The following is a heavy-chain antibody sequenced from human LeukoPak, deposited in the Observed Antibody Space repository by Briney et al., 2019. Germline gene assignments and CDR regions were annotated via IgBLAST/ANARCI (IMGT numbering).Heavy chain of an antibody. CDR2: IYTSGST. Sequence: PSETLSLTCTVSGGSISNYYRSWIRQPAGKGLEWIGRIYTSGSTNYNPSLEGRVTMSVDTSKKQFSLILSSVTAADTAVYYCARDRCNSTNCSARVAFDIWGQGTMVTVSS. J-gene: IGHJ3*02. D-gene: IGHD2-2*01. CDR1: GGSISNYY. V-gene: IGHV4-4*07. CDR3: ARDRCNSTNCSARVAFDI.